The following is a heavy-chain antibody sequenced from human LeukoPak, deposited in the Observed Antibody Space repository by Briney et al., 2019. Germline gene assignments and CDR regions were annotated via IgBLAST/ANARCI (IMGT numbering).Heavy chain of an antibody. J-gene: IGHJ4*02. CDR2: ISGSGDST. CDR3: AKTAGIAAAADFDY. CDR1: GFTFSNYG. D-gene: IGHD6-13*01. Sequence: GGSLRLSCAASGFTFSNYGMSWVRQAPGKGLEWVSSISGSGDSTYYADSVRGRFTISRDNSKNTLYLQMNSLRAEDTAVYYCAKTAGIAAAADFDYWGQGTLVTVSS. V-gene: IGHV3-23*01.